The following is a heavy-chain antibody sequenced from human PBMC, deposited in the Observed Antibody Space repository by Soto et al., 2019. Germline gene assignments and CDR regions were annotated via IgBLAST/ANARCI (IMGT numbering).Heavy chain of an antibody. V-gene: IGHV1-18*01. J-gene: IGHJ5*02. D-gene: IGHD5-12*01. CDR3: ARHHGPTTSENGFDP. CDR1: GYTFFTYD. Sequence: QVHLVQSGVEVKTHGASVKVSCQASGYTFFTYDISWVRQAPGQGLEWMGWISTYSGDTKYAQKFQGRVTMTTDTSTTTAYLELRSLRSDDTAGYYCARHHGPTTSENGFDPWGQGTLVTVSS. CDR2: ISTYSGDT.